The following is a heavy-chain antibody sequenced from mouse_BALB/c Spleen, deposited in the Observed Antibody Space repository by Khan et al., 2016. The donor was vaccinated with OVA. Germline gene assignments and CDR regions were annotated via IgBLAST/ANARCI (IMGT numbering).Heavy chain of an antibody. CDR1: GYSFTGYY. CDR2: INPNNGGT. Sequence: EVELVESGPDLVKPGASVKISCKASGYSFTGYYMHWVKQSHGKSLEWIGRINPNNGGTRYNQKFKGKAILTVDKSSSTAYMELRSLTSEDSAVYYCAFDGYFSAWFAYWGQGTLVTVSA. J-gene: IGHJ3*01. V-gene: IGHV1-26*01. D-gene: IGHD2-3*01. CDR3: AFDGYFSAWFAY.